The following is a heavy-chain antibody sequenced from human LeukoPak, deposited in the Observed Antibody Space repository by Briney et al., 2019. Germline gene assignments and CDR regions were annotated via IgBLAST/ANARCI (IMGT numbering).Heavy chain of an antibody. CDR2: IYYSGST. J-gene: IGHJ6*03. CDR1: GGSSSSNY. Sequence: SETLSLTCTVSGGSSSSNYWSWIRQPPAKGLEWIGYIYYSGSTNYNPSLKSRVTISVDTSKNQFSLKLSSVTAADTAVYYCTRGSIAYYYMDVWGKGTTVTISS. D-gene: IGHD3-22*01. V-gene: IGHV4-59*01. CDR3: TRGSIAYYYMDV.